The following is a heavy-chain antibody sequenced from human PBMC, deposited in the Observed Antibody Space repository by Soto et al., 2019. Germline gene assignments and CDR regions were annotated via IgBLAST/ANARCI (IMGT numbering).Heavy chain of an antibody. CDR3: ARDQRMTTVTRIADWFDP. J-gene: IGHJ5*02. Sequence: SETLSLTCTVSGGSISSGGYYWSWIRQHPGKGLEWIGYIYYSGSTYYNPSLKSRVTISVDTSKNQFSLKLSSVTAADTAVYYCARDQRMTTVTRIADWFDPWGQGTLVTVS. V-gene: IGHV4-31*03. D-gene: IGHD4-17*01. CDR2: IYYSGST. CDR1: GGSISSGGYY.